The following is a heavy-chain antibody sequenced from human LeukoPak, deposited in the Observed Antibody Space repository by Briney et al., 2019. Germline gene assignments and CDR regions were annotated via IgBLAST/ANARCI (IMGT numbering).Heavy chain of an antibody. Sequence: GRSLRLSCAASGFTFSSYAMSWVRQAPGKGLEWVSAISGSGGSTYYADSVKGRFTISRDNSKNTLYLQMNSLRAEDTAVYYCAKGGGLQRRYFDYWGQGTLVTVSS. V-gene: IGHV3-23*01. CDR3: AKGGGLQRRYFDY. J-gene: IGHJ4*02. CDR2: ISGSGGST. D-gene: IGHD2-15*01. CDR1: GFTFSSYA.